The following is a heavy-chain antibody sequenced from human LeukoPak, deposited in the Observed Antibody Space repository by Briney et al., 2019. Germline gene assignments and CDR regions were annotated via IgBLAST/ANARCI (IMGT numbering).Heavy chain of an antibody. D-gene: IGHD3-10*01. CDR3: ARGGSGRGWFDP. V-gene: IGHV4-30-2*01. J-gene: IGHJ5*02. CDR2: IYHSGST. Sequence: SQTLSLTCTVSGGSISSGGYYWSWIRQPPGKGLEWIGYIYHSGSTYYNPSLKSRVTISVDRSKNQFSLKLSSVTAADTAVYYCARGGSGRGWFDPWGQGTLVTVSS. CDR1: GGSISSGGYY.